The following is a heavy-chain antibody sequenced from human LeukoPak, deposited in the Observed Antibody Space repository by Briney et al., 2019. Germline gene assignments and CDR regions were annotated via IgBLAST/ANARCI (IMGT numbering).Heavy chain of an antibody. CDR3: ARITVGANGYNWFDP. D-gene: IGHD1-26*01. Sequence: PSETLSLTCAVSGGSISTYYWTWIRQPPGKGLEWIGYIYYTGSTIYNPSLKSRVTISVDTSKNQFSLKLSSVTAADTAVYYCARITVGANGYNWFDPWGQGTLVTVSS. CDR2: IYYTGST. CDR1: GGSISTYY. V-gene: IGHV4-59*08. J-gene: IGHJ5*02.